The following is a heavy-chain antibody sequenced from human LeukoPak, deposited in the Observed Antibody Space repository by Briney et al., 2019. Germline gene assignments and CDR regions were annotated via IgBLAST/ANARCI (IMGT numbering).Heavy chain of an antibody. CDR2: ISIRSSTI. D-gene: IGHD3-22*01. V-gene: IGHV3-48*01. J-gene: IGHJ4*02. CDR1: GFTFSSYS. CDR3: ARASFYDSIGYYHNYYFDY. Sequence: GGSLRLSCAASGFTFSSYSMAWVRQAPGKGLEWVSYISIRSSTIYYADSVKGRFTISRDNAKNSLYVQMNSLRAEDTAVYYCARASFYDSIGYYHNYYFDYWGQGTLVTVSS.